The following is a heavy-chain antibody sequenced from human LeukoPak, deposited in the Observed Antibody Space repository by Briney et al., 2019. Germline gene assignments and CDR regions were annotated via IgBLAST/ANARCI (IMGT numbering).Heavy chain of an antibody. Sequence: GSLRLSCAASGFTFSSYSMNWVRQAPGKGLEWVSSISSSSSYIYYADSVKGRFTISRDNAKNSLYLQMNSLRAEDTAVYYCARDLPYSGYDLGLDYWGQGTLVTVSS. D-gene: IGHD5-12*01. J-gene: IGHJ4*02. CDR2: ISSSSSYI. CDR1: GFTFSSYS. CDR3: ARDLPYSGYDLGLDY. V-gene: IGHV3-21*01.